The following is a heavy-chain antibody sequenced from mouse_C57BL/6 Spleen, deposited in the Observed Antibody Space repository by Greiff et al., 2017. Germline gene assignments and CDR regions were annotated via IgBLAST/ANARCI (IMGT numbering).Heavy chain of an antibody. V-gene: IGHV1-82*01. CDR3: ASITTVVADYAMDY. CDR2: IYPGDGDT. D-gene: IGHD1-1*01. CDR1: GYAFSSSW. Sequence: VQLQQSGPELVKPGASVKISCKASGYAFSSSWMNWVKQRPGKGLEWIGRIYPGDGDTNYNGKFKGKATLTADKSSSTAYMQLSSLTSEDSAVYFCASITTVVADYAMDYWGQGTSVTVSS. J-gene: IGHJ4*01.